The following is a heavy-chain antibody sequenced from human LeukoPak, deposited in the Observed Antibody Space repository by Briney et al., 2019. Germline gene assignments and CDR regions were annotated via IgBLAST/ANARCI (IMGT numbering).Heavy chain of an antibody. V-gene: IGHV1-69*06. CDR2: IIPIFGTT. CDR1: GGTFSSYA. J-gene: IGHJ6*03. D-gene: IGHD6-13*01. Sequence: SVRVSCKASGGTFSSYAISWVRQAPGQGLEWMGGIIPIFGTTNYAQTVQDRVTITADKSKSTAYMEMNSLRSEDTAVYYCARVVGLTRYSSSLYSGYYYYMDVWGKGTPVTVS. CDR3: ARVVGLTRYSSSLYSGYYYYMDV.